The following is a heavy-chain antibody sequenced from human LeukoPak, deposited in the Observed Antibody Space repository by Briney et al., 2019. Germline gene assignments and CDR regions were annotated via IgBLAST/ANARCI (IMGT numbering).Heavy chain of an antibody. CDR2: INNDGSTT. D-gene: IGHD3-16*01. Sequence: PGGSLRLSCAASAFTFSSYCMHWVRQAPGKGLVWVSRINNDGSTTTYADFVKGRFTISRDNAKNSLYLQMSNLRAEDTAVNFCARGGGLDVWGQGATVTVSS. CDR1: AFTFSSYC. V-gene: IGHV3-74*01. J-gene: IGHJ6*02. CDR3: ARGGGLDV.